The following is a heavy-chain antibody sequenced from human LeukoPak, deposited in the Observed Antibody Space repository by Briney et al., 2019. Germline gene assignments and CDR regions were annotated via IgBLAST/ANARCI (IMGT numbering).Heavy chain of an antibody. Sequence: GGSLRLSCAASGFTFSRYWMHWVRHAPGKGLVWVSRINGDGSITSYADSVKGGFTISRDNAKNTLYLQMNSLRAEDTAVYYCATGNYYDSRGYYTFGHWGQGTLVTVSS. CDR1: GFTFSRYW. V-gene: IGHV3-74*01. CDR2: INGDGSIT. D-gene: IGHD3-22*01. J-gene: IGHJ1*01. CDR3: ATGNYYDSRGYYTFGH.